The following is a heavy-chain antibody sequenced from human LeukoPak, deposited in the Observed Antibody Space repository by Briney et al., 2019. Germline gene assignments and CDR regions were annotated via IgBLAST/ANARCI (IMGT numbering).Heavy chain of an antibody. J-gene: IGHJ4*02. CDR1: GFTVSSNY. V-gene: IGHV3-66*01. CDR3: ARGSSGSHDMGY. Sequence: GGSLRLSCAASGFTVSSNYMSWVRQAPGKGLEWVSVIYSGGSTYYAESVKGRFTISRDNSKNTLFLQMNGLGAEDTAVYYCARGSSGSHDMGYWGQGTLVTVSS. D-gene: IGHD1-26*01. CDR2: IYSGGST.